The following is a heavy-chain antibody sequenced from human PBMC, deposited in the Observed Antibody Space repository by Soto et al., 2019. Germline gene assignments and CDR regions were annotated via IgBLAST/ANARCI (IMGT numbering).Heavy chain of an antibody. D-gene: IGHD2-2*02. CDR3: ARIKGIPAAIYYYGMDV. Sequence: ASVKVSCKASGYTFTGYYMHWVRQAPGQGLEWMGWINPNSGGTNYAQKFQGRVTMTRDTSISTAYMELSRLRSDDTAVYYCARIKGIPAAIYYYGMDVWGQGTTVTVSS. CDR1: GYTFTGYY. CDR2: INPNSGGT. V-gene: IGHV1-2*02. J-gene: IGHJ6*02.